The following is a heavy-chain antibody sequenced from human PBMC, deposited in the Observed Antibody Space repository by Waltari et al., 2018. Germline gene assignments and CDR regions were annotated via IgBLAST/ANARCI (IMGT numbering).Heavy chain of an antibody. Sequence: EVQLVESGGGLVQPGGSLRLSCAASGITFSRSWMHWVRKAPGKGLVWVSRINSDGSSTSYADSVKGRFTISRDNAKNTLYLQMNSLRAEDTAVYYCATCYYYDSSGNYYVSDYWGQGTLVTVSS. J-gene: IGHJ4*02. CDR1: GITFSRSW. CDR2: INSDGSST. CDR3: ATCYYYDSSGNYYVSDY. D-gene: IGHD3-22*01. V-gene: IGHV3-74*01.